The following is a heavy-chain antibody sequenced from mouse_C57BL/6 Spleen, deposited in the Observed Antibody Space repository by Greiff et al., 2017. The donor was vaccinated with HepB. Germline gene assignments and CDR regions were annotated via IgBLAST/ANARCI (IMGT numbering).Heavy chain of an antibody. CDR1: GYTFTGYW. CDR2: ILPGSGST. Sequence: VQLQQSGAELLKPGASVKLSCKATGYTFTGYWIEWVKQRPGHGLEWIGEILPGSGSTNYNEKFKGKATFTADTSSNTAYMQLSSLTTEDSAIYYCARFGYDYDGAGFAYWGQGTLVTVSA. D-gene: IGHD2-4*01. J-gene: IGHJ3*01. V-gene: IGHV1-9*01. CDR3: ARFGYDYDGAGFAY.